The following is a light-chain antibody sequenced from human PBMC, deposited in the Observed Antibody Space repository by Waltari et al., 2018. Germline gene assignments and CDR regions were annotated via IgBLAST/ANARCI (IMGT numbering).Light chain of an antibody. CDR2: QDT. Sequence: SYELIQPPSVSVSPGQRASITCSAENLGRKDVCWYQQKPGQSPVLIIYQDTERPSGIPDRFSGSNSGNPSTLTISGTQTLDEADYYCQAWDSATVVFGGGTKLTVL. CDR3: QAWDSATVV. V-gene: IGLV3-1*01. CDR1: NLGRKD. J-gene: IGLJ2*01.